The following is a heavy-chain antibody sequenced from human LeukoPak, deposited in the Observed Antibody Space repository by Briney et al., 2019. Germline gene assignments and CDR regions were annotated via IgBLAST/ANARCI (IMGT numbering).Heavy chain of an antibody. D-gene: IGHD3-3*01. V-gene: IGHV4-39*07. J-gene: IGHJ5*02. CDR3: ARVNGITIFGVVMGVAWFDP. CDR2: IYYSGST. CDR1: GGSISSSSYY. Sequence: SETLSLTCTVSGGSISSSSYYWGWIRQPPGKGLEWIGSIYYSGSTYYNPSLKSRVTTSVDTSKNQSSLKLSSVTAADTAVYYCARVNGITIFGVVMGVAWFDPWGQGTLVTVSS.